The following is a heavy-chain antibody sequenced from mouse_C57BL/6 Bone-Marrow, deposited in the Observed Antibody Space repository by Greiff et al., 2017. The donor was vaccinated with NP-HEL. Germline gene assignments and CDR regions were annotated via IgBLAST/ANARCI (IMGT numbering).Heavy chain of an antibody. CDR3: ARGGGDYDSWFAY. CDR1: GYSITSGYY. CDR2: ISYDGSN. J-gene: IGHJ3*01. Sequence: DVKLQESGPGLVKPSQSLSLTCSVTGYSITSGYYWNWIRQFPGNKLEWMGYISYDGSNNYNPSLKNRISITRDTSKNQFFLKLNSVTTEDTATYYCARGGGDYDSWFAYWGQGTLVTVSA. V-gene: IGHV3-6*01. D-gene: IGHD2-4*01.